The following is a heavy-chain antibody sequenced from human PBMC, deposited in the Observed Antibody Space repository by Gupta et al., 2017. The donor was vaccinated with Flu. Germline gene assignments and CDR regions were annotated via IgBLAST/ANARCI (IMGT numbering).Heavy chain of an antibody. CDR3: AKGGQSTIWHHTDF. J-gene: IGHJ4*02. CDR1: GFTFSNYA. D-gene: IGHD3-16*01. V-gene: IGHV3-23*01. Sequence: DVQLLESGGGLVQPGGSLRLSCAASGFTFSNYAMNWVRQAPGKGLEWVSFISASGDKTYYADSVKGRFTMSRDNSKNTLFLQMDSLRADDTAVFYCAKGGQSTIWHHTDFWGQGTLVTVSS. CDR2: ISASGDKT.